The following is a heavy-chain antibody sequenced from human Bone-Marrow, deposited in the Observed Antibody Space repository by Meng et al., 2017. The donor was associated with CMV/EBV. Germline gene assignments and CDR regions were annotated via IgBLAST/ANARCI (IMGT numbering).Heavy chain of an antibody. Sequence: SVKVSCKASGGTFSSYAISWVRQAPGQGLEWMGGIIPIFGTANYAQKFQGRVTITTDESTSTAYMELSSLRSEDTAVYYCARQGMITIFGVVIGAFDIWGQGTMATVSS. CDR2: IIPIFGTA. D-gene: IGHD3-3*01. CDR1: GGTFSSYA. CDR3: ARQGMITIFGVVIGAFDI. J-gene: IGHJ3*02. V-gene: IGHV1-69*05.